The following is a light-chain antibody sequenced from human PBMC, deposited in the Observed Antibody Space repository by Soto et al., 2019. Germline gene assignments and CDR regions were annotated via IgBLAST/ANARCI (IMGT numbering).Light chain of an antibody. V-gene: IGKV1-39*01. CDR3: QQCDITPWT. CDR2: DTF. Sequence: DIQMTQSPSSLSASVGDSVTISCRASQNISNYLNWYQQKPGKAPKLLIYDTFTLQRGVPSRFSGSGSGTDFTLTITSLQPEDFGTYYCQQCDITPWTFGQGTKVDIK. CDR1: QNISNY. J-gene: IGKJ1*01.